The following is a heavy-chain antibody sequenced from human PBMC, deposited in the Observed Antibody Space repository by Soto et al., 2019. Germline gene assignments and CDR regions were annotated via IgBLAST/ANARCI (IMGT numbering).Heavy chain of an antibody. V-gene: IGHV3-23*01. CDR2: IGGRGNSA. Sequence: GGSMRISSAASGFIFTNSAMTWVRQAPGKGLEWVSVIGGRGNSAYYADSVQGRFTISRDNSKNTLSLQMSSLTADDMAIYYCVRECRGAFDFWGRGTMVTVSS. CDR3: VRECRGAFDF. J-gene: IGHJ3*01. D-gene: IGHD2-2*01. CDR1: GFIFTNSA.